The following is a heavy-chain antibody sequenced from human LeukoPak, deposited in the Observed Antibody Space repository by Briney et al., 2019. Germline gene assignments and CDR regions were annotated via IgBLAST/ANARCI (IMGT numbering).Heavy chain of an antibody. CDR2: IIPILGIA. Sequence: ASVKVSCKASGGTFSSYAISWVRQAPGQGLEWVGRIIPILGIANYAQKFQGRVTITADKSTSTAYMELSSLRSEDTAVYYCASGIGGSRDYYYGMDVWGQGTTVTVSS. J-gene: IGHJ6*02. D-gene: IGHD3-10*01. V-gene: IGHV1-69*04. CDR3: ASGIGGSRDYYYGMDV. CDR1: GGTFSSYA.